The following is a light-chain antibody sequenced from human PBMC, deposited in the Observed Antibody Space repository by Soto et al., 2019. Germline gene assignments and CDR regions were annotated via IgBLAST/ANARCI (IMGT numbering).Light chain of an antibody. Sequence: DIQMTQSPPSLSASVGERVTITCRASQGISNYLAWYQQKPGEVPKLLIFAASTLQSGVPSRFSGSGSGTEFTLTITSLQPEDVATYHCQNYYASPRTFGQGTKVEVK. CDR2: AAS. CDR3: QNYYASPRT. V-gene: IGKV1-27*01. CDR1: QGISNY. J-gene: IGKJ1*01.